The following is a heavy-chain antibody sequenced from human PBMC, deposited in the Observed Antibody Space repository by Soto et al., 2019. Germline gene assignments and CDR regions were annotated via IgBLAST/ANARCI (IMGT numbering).Heavy chain of an antibody. CDR1: GGTFSSYA. CDR2: IIPIFGTA. D-gene: IGHD3-22*01. Sequence: QVQLVQSGAEVKKPGSSVKVSCKASGGTFSSYAISWVRQAPGQGLEWMGGIIPIFGTANYAQKFQGRVTITADESTSTAYVELSSLRSEDTAVYYCAGYYYDSSGYYYAPIFDYWGQGTLVTVSS. CDR3: AGYYYDSSGYYYAPIFDY. V-gene: IGHV1-69*01. J-gene: IGHJ4*02.